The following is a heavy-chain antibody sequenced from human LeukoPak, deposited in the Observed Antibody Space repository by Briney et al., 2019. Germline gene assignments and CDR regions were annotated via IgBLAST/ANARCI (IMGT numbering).Heavy chain of an antibody. CDR3: AISSPQNIVLMVYAIDY. CDR1: GYTFTSYD. J-gene: IGHJ4*02. D-gene: IGHD2-8*01. CDR2: MNPNSGGT. Sequence: GASVKVSCKASGYTFTSYDINWVRQATGQGLEWMGWMNPNSGGTNYAQKFQGRVTMTRDTSISTAYMELSRLRSDDTAVYYCAISSPQNIVLMVYAIDYWGRGTLVTVSS. V-gene: IGHV1-2*02.